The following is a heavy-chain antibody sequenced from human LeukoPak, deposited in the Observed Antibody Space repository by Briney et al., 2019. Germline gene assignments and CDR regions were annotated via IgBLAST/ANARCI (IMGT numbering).Heavy chain of an antibody. V-gene: IGHV1-8*01. Sequence: ASVTVSFKSSGYTFTSYDINWVRQATGQGLEWMGWMNPNSGNTGYAQKFQGRVTMTRNTSISTAYMELSSLRSEDTAVYYCARDTIFGGIWFDPWGQGTLVTVSS. D-gene: IGHD3-3*01. CDR1: GYTFTSYD. CDR3: ARDTIFGGIWFDP. CDR2: MNPNSGNT. J-gene: IGHJ5*02.